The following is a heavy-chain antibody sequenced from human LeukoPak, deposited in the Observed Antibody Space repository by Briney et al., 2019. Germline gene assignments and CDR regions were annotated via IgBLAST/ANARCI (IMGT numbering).Heavy chain of an antibody. D-gene: IGHD3-22*01. CDR3: AREIYYYDSSGYRTPYYMDV. J-gene: IGHJ6*03. CDR2: MNPNSGNT. V-gene: IGHV1-18*01. Sequence: ASVKVSCKASGGTFSSYAISWVRQATGQGLEWMGWMNPNSGNTGYAQKLQGRVTMTTDTSTSTAYMELRSLRSDDTAVYYCAREIYYYDSSGYRTPYYMDVWGKGTTVTVSS. CDR1: GGTFSSYA.